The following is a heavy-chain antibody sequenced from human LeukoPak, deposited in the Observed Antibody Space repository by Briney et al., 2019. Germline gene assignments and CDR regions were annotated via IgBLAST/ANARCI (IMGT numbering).Heavy chain of an antibody. CDR3: ARATEFAYYDSSGYYY. J-gene: IGHJ4*02. D-gene: IGHD3-22*01. Sequence: PGGSLRLSCAASGFTFSSYWMSWVRQAPGKGLEWVANIKQDGSEKYYVDSVKGRFTISRDNAKNSLYLQMNSLRAEDTAVYYCARATEFAYYDSSGYYYWGQGTLVTVSS. CDR2: IKQDGSEK. CDR1: GFTFSSYW. V-gene: IGHV3-7*04.